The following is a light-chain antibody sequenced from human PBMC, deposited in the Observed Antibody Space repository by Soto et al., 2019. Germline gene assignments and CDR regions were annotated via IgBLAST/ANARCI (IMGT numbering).Light chain of an antibody. CDR2: DAS. Sequence: DIVLTQSPATLSLSLGERATISCRASQGVSSYLAWYQQKPGKAPRLLIYDASNRATGIPARFSGSGSGTDFTLTISSLEPEDFAVYYCQQRSNWPPLYTFGQGTKLEIK. CDR1: QGVSSY. CDR3: QQRSNWPPLYT. V-gene: IGKV3-11*01. J-gene: IGKJ2*01.